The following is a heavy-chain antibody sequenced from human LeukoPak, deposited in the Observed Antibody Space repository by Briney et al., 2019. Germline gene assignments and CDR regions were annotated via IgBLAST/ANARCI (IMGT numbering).Heavy chain of an antibody. CDR3: SRDLAGVVFKV. CDR1: EFRFSAHG. CDR2: ISPSGDIT. V-gene: IGHV3-23*01. Sequence: GGTLRLSCAASEFRFSAHGMNWVRQAPGKGLEWISGISPSGDITYYADSVMGRFSISRDNWQSTVSLQMNSLRAEDTALYYCSRDLAGVVFKVGGKGKMVTVSS. D-gene: IGHD6-19*01. J-gene: IGHJ3*01.